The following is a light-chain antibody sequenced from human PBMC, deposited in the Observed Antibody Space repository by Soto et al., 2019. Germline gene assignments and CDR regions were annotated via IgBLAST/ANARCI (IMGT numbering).Light chain of an antibody. Sequence: QSVLTQPPSASGTPGQRITISCSGSSSNIGSNYVFWYQQLPETAPKLLIYRNNQRPSGVPDRFSGSKSGTSASLAIGGLRSEDEADYYCAAWDGSLSGVVFGGGTKVTVL. CDR2: RNN. CDR3: AAWDGSLSGVV. V-gene: IGLV1-47*01. J-gene: IGLJ2*01. CDR1: SSNIGSNY.